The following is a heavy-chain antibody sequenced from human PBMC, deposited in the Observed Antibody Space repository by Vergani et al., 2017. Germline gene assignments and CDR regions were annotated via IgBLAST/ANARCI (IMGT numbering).Heavy chain of an antibody. J-gene: IGHJ6*03. Sequence: EVQLLESGGGLVQPGGSLRLSCAASGFTFSSYAMSWVRQAPGKGLEWVSAISGSGGSTYYADSVKGRFTISRDNSKNTLYLQMNRLRAEDTAVYYCAKSGTTIFGVVPYYYYYMDVWGKGTTVTVSS. CDR2: ISGSGGST. CDR3: AKSGTTIFGVVPYYYYYMDV. D-gene: IGHD3-3*01. CDR1: GFTFSSYA. V-gene: IGHV3-23*01.